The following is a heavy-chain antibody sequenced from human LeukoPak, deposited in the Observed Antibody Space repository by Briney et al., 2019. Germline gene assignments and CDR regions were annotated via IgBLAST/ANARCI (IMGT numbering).Heavy chain of an antibody. CDR2: INPNSGGT. CDR3: ARMIFGVVIEDYYMDV. D-gene: IGHD3-3*01. V-gene: IGHV1-2*02. CDR1: GHTFTGYY. Sequence: GASVKVSCKASGHTFTGYYMHWVRQAPGQGLEWMGWINPNSGGTNYAQKFQGRVTMTRDTSISTAYMELSRLRSDDTAVYYCARMIFGVVIEDYYMDVWGKGTTVTVSS. J-gene: IGHJ6*03.